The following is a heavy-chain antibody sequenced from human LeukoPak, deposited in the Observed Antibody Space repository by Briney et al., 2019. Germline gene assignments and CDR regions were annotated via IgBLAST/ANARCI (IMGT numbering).Heavy chain of an antibody. D-gene: IGHD1-7*01. CDR3: ATAGNYRFDY. V-gene: IGHV3-21*01. Sequence: GGSLGLSCAASGFTFSSYSMNWVRQAPGKGLEWVSSISSSSYIYYADSVKGRFTISRDNAKNTLYLQMDSLRADDTAVYYCATAGNYRFDYWGQGTLVTVSS. J-gene: IGHJ4*02. CDR1: GFTFSSYS. CDR2: ISSSSYI.